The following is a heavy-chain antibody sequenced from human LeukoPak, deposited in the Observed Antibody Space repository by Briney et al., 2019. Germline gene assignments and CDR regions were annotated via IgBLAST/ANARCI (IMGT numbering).Heavy chain of an antibody. J-gene: IGHJ4*02. D-gene: IGHD3-22*01. Sequence: PGGSLRLSCAASRFTFRNNWMSWVRQAPGKGLEWVANIKQDGSEKYYVDSVKGRFTISRDNAKNSLYLQMNSLRVEDTAVFYCARDGDTSGYSDWGQGTLVTVSS. CDR3: ARDGDTSGYSD. CDR2: IKQDGSEK. CDR1: RFTFRNNW. V-gene: IGHV3-7*01.